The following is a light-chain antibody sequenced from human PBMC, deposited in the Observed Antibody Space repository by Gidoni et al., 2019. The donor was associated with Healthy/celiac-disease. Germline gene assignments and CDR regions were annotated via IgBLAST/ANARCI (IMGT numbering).Light chain of an antibody. Sequence: DIQMTQSPSSLSASVGDRVTITCRASHSISSYLNWYQQKPGKAPKLLIYAASSLQSAVPSRFSGSGSGTDFTLTIRSLQPEDFANYYCQQSYSTPDTFXPXTKVDIK. J-gene: IGKJ3*01. V-gene: IGKV1-39*01. CDR2: AAS. CDR1: HSISSY. CDR3: QQSYSTPDT.